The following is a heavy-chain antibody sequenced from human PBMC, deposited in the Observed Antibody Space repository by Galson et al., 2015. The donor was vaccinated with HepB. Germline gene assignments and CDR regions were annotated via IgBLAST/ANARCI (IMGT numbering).Heavy chain of an antibody. CDR2: IRCSGHST. J-gene: IGHJ5*01. CDR1: GFGFDTHA. Sequence: LRLSCAASGFGFDTHAMSWVRQAPGRGLAWISGIRCSGHSTFYAGSVKGRFTDSRDNSNKMLYLQMNSLRAEDAGLYFCAKGYGLFDSWGQGILVTVSS. D-gene: IGHD5-18*01. CDR3: AKGYGLFDS. V-gene: IGHV3-23*05.